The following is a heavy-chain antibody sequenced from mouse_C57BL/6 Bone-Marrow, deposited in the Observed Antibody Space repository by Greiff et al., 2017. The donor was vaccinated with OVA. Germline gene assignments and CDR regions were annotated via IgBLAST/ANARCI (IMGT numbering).Heavy chain of an antibody. CDR1: GYTFTSYW. J-gene: IGHJ1*03. D-gene: IGHD4-1*01. CDR3: AGTGSEYFDV. Sequence: VQLQQPGAELVKPGASVTMSCKASGYTFTSYWITWVKQRPGQGLEWIGDIYPGSGSTNYNEKFKSKATLTVDTSSSTAYMQLSSLTSEDSAVYYCAGTGSEYFDVWGTGTTVAVSS. V-gene: IGHV1-55*01. CDR2: IYPGSGST.